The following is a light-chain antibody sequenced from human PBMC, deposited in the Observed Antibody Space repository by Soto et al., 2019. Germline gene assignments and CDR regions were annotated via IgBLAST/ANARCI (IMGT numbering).Light chain of an antibody. J-gene: IGLJ2*01. Sequence: QSVLTQPPSVSAAPGQKVTISCSGSSSNIGRNYVSWYQQLPGTAPKLLIYDSTKRHSGTPDRFSGSKSGTSATLSITGLQTGDEANYYCGTWDSILYTAIFGGGTKLTVL. CDR1: SSNIGRNY. V-gene: IGLV1-51*01. CDR2: DST. CDR3: GTWDSILYTAI.